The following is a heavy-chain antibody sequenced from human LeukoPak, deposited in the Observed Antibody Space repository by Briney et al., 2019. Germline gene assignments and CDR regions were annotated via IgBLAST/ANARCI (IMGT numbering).Heavy chain of an antibody. CDR3: ARDNNSSGYPDY. Sequence: GRSLRLSCAASGFTFSSYSMSWVRQAPGKGLEWVSSISSSSSYIYYADSVKGRFTISRDNAKNSLYLQMNSLRAEDTAVYYCARDNNSSGYPDYWGQGTLVTVSS. CDR1: GFTFSSYS. D-gene: IGHD3-22*01. CDR2: ISSSSSYI. J-gene: IGHJ4*02. V-gene: IGHV3-21*01.